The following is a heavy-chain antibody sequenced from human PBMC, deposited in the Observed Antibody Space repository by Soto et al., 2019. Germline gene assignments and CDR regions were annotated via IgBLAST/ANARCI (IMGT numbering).Heavy chain of an antibody. V-gene: IGHV3-21*01. CDR2: ISSSSSYI. D-gene: IGHD3-3*01. J-gene: IGHJ6*03. Sequence: PGGSLRLSCAASGFTFSSYSMNWVRQAPGKGLEWVSSISSSSSYIYYADSVKGRFTISRDNAKNSLYLKMNSLRAEDTAVYYCARDPWSGYYSDYYYYYYRDVWGKGTTVTVSS. CDR3: ARDPWSGYYSDYYYYYYRDV. CDR1: GFTFSSYS.